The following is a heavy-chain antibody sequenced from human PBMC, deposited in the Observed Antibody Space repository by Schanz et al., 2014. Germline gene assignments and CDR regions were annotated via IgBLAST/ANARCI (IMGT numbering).Heavy chain of an antibody. Sequence: VQLVESGGGVVQPGRSLRLSCAASGFTFSSYGMNWVRQAPGKGLEWVSYISSSSSYIYYADSMKGRFTISRDNAKNSLYLQMNSLRVEDTAVYYCARYGFRKFGVVYGLAVWGQGTTVTVSS. CDR2: ISSSSSYI. D-gene: IGHD3-3*01. CDR1: GFTFSSYG. V-gene: IGHV3-21*04. J-gene: IGHJ6*02. CDR3: ARYGFRKFGVVYGLAV.